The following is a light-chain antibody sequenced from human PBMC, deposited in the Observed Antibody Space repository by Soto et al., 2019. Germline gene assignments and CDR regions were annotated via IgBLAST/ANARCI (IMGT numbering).Light chain of an antibody. CDR2: SAS. CDR3: QQYGRSPLT. CDR1: QSVSSN. V-gene: IGKV3-20*01. Sequence: EIVMTQSPATLSVSPGERATLSCRASQSVSSNLAWYQQKPGQAPRLLIYSASSRATGIPDRFSGSGSGTDFTLTISRLEPADFAVYYCQQYGRSPLTFGGGTKVDIK. J-gene: IGKJ4*01.